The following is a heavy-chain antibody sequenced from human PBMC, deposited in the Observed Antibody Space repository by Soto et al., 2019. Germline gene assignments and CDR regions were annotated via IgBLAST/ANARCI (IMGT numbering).Heavy chain of an antibody. CDR1: GYTFAANY. CDR2: INPKSEET. J-gene: IGHJ4*02. CDR3: ARWTSRGRHDA. Sequence: QVQLVQSGSEVKKPGASVRVSCRTSGYTFAANYIHWVRQAPGKGREWMGWINPKSEETKLSQKFQGRGAVTKDTTSNTGQLAGANRRAEDTAVYDCARWTSRGRHDAWGQGTLITASS. V-gene: IGHV1-2*02. D-gene: IGHD1-1*01.